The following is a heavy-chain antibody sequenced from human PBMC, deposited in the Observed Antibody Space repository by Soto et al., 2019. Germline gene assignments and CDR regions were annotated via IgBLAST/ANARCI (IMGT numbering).Heavy chain of an antibody. Sequence: AASVKVSCKSSGYRFNTYYLHWVRQAPGQGLEWMGMIHPSGGGSTYAQKFLGRVTMTMDSSTSTVFMELTSLRSADTAVYYCARGGHIAVVTDSFDSWGQGTLVTVSS. CDR1: GYRFNTYY. V-gene: IGHV1-46*02. CDR2: IHPSGGGS. J-gene: IGHJ4*02. D-gene: IGHD2-21*02. CDR3: ARGGHIAVVTDSFDS.